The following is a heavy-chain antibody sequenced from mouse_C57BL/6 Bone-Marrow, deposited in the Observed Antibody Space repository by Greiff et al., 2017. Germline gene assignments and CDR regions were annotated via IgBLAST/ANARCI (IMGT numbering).Heavy chain of an antibody. CDR1: GFNIKDDY. Sequence: VQLQQSGAELVRPGASVKLSCTASGFNIKDDYMHWVKQRPEQGLEWIGWIDPENGDTEYASKFQGKATITADTSSNTAYLQLSSLTSEDTAFYYCTSYDCRLPRSVVWGKGTTVTVSS. CDR2: IDPENGDT. D-gene: IGHD2-4*01. V-gene: IGHV14-4*01. CDR3: TSYDCRLPRSVV. J-gene: IGHJ1*03.